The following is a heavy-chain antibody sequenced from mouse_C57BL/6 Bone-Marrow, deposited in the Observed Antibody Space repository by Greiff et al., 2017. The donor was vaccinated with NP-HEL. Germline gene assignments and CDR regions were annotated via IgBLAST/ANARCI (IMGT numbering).Heavy chain of an antibody. CDR3: ARVPLYYYGSSPSYFDY. CDR2: ISSGGSYT. V-gene: IGHV5-6*02. J-gene: IGHJ2*01. CDR1: GFTFSSYG. Sequence: EVKLVESGGDLVKPGGSLKLSCAASGFTFSSYGMSWVRQTPDKRLEWVATISSGGSYTYYPDRVKGRFTISRDNAKNTLYLQMSSLKSEDTAMYYCARVPLYYYGSSPSYFDYWGQGTTLTVSS. D-gene: IGHD1-1*01.